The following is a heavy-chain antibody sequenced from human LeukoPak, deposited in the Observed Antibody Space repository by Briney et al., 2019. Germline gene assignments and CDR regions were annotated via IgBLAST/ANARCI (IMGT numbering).Heavy chain of an antibody. D-gene: IGHD3-22*01. CDR2: INPKSGDT. V-gene: IGHV1-2*02. CDR1: GYTLTDRY. CDR3: ARATGYHDSSGYYRSFYFDY. J-gene: IGHJ4*02. Sequence: GASVKVSCKTSGYTLTDRYVHWVRQAPGQGLEWLGWINPKSGDTNFAQKFQGRVTMAGDTSVNTAYMELNRLTSDDTATNYCARATGYHDSSGYYRSFYFDYWGQGSLVTVSS.